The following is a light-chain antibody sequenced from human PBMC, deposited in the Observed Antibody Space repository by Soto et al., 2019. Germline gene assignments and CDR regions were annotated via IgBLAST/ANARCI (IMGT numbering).Light chain of an antibody. CDR3: SSYTSSSTVYV. CDR1: SSDFGGYNY. J-gene: IGLJ1*01. CDR2: DVS. V-gene: IGLV2-14*01. Sequence: QSVLTQPASVSGSPGQSITISCTGTSSDFGGYNYVSWYQQHPGKAPKLMIYDVSNRPSGVSNRFSGSKSGNTASLTISGLQAEDEADYYCSSYTSSSTVYVFGTGTKVPVL.